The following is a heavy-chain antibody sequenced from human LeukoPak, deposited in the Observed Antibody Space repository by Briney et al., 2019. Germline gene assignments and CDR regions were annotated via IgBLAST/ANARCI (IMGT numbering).Heavy chain of an antibody. D-gene: IGHD1-26*01. CDR3: ARQSGSYYSAFDI. Sequence: SVKVSCKASGGTFSSYAISWVRQAPGQGLEWMGRIIPILGIANYAQKFQGRVTITADKSTSTAYMELSSLRSEDTAVYYCARQSGSYYSAFDIWGQGTMVTVSS. CDR2: IIPILGIA. J-gene: IGHJ3*02. CDR1: GGTFSSYA. V-gene: IGHV1-69*04.